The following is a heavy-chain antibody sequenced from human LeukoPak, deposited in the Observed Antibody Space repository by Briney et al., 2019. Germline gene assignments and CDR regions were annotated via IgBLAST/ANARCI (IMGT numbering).Heavy chain of an antibody. J-gene: IGHJ4*02. V-gene: IGHV3-64*01. CDR3: ARENPQRGFDY. CDR1: GFTFSSYA. Sequence: GGSLRLSCAASGFTFSSYAMHWVRQAPGKGLEYVSAISSNGGSTYYANSVKGRFTISRDNSKNTLYLQMNSLRAEDTAVYYCARENPQRGFDYWGQGTLVTVSS. CDR2: ISSNGGST.